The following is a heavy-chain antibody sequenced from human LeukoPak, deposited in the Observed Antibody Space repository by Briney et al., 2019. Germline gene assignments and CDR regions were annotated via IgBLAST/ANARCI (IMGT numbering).Heavy chain of an antibody. Sequence: PSETLSLTCTVSGGSISSSTYYWGWIRQPPGKGLEWIGSIYYSGSTNYNPSLKSRVTISVDTSKNQFSLKLSSVTAADTAVYYCARGGSSYDYVWGSYRDQYYFDYWGQGTLVTVSS. CDR1: GGSISSSTYY. V-gene: IGHV4-39*07. D-gene: IGHD3-16*02. CDR3: ARGGSSYDYVWGSYRDQYYFDY. CDR2: IYYSGST. J-gene: IGHJ4*02.